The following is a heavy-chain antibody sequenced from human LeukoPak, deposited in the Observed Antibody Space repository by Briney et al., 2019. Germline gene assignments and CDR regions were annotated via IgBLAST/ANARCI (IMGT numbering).Heavy chain of an antibody. J-gene: IGHJ5*02. V-gene: IGHV1-2*06. CDR2: INPNSGDT. Sequence: ASVKVSCKXSGYTFTGYHMYWVRQAPGQGLEWMGRINPNSGDTNYAQKFQGRVTMTRNTSITTAYMELSRLRSDDTAVYNCAREETYYYDSPYDPWGQGTLVTVSS. CDR3: AREETYYYDSPYDP. D-gene: IGHD3-22*01. CDR1: GYTFTGYH.